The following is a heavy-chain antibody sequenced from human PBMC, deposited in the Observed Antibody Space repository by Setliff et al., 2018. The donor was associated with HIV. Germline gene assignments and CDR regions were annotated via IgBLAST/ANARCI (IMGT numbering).Heavy chain of an antibody. V-gene: IGHV1-69*13. D-gene: IGHD6-19*01. CDR1: GDTFNSHA. CDR3: ARAGYSSGWYSA. Sequence: SVKVSCKASGDTFNSHAISWVRQAPGQGLEWMGGIIPIFGTANYAQKFQGRVTITADESTSTAYMELSSLRSEDTAVYYCARAGYSSGWYSAWGQGTLVTVSS. CDR2: IIPIFGTA. J-gene: IGHJ5*02.